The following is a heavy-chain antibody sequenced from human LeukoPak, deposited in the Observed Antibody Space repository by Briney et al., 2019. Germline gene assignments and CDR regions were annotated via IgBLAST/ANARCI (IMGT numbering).Heavy chain of an antibody. CDR3: GKDGPVISY. Sequence: GVSLRLSCAASGFAFDVFGMHWVRQAPGKGLEWVSFMCGCCSHTKYRDSLKGRFTVSRHNRKNSLYLQMGSLRAEDTVLYYCGKDGPVISYWGQETVVTV. CDR2: MCGCCSHT. D-gene: IGHD2-21*01. J-gene: IGHJ4*02. V-gene: IGHV3-43*02. CDR1: GFAFDVFG.